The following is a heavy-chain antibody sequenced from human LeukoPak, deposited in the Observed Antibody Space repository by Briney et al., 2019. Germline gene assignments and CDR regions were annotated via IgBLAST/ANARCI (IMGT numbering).Heavy chain of an antibody. CDR2: ISSSSSYI. J-gene: IGHJ4*02. CDR1: GFTFSSYW. V-gene: IGHV3-21*01. D-gene: IGHD3/OR15-3a*01. Sequence: GGSLRLSCAASGFTFSSYWMHWVRQAPGKGLEWVSSISSSSSYIYYADSVKGRFTISRDNAKNSLYLQMNSLRAEDTAVYYCARGGHGRGDYWGQGTLVTVSS. CDR3: ARGGHGRGDY.